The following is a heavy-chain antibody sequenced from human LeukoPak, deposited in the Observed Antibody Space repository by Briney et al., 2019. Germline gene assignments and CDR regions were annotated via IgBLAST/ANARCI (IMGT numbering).Heavy chain of an antibody. CDR2: MNPNSGNT. CDR3: ARDYSNYAHNFDY. V-gene: IGHV1-8*03. CDR1: GYTYTSDD. D-gene: IGHD4-11*01. J-gene: IGHJ4*02. Sequence: ASVKVSCKASGYTYTSDDINWVRQATGQGLEWMGWMNPNSGNTGYAQKFQGRVTITRNTSISTAYMELSSLRSEDTAVYYCARDYSNYAHNFDYWGQGTLVTVSS.